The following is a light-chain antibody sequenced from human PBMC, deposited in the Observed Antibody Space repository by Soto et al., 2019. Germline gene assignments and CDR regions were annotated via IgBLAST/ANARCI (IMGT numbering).Light chain of an antibody. CDR3: QHYKSYPWT. J-gene: IGKJ1*01. CDR2: DAS. V-gene: IGKV1-5*01. CDR1: QNISVW. Sequence: DIQMTQSPSTLSASVGDGVTITCRASQNISVWLAWYQQRPGKAPKFLIYDASNLETGVSSRSSGSGSGTEFTLTIRSLQPDDFAIYYCQHYKSYPWTFGQGTKVELK.